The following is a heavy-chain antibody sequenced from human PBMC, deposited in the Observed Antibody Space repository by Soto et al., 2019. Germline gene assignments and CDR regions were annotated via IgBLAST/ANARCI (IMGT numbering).Heavy chain of an antibody. Sequence: EVQLLESGGGLVQPGGSLRLSCAASGFTFSSYAMSWVRHAPGKGLEWVSAISGSGGSTYYADSVKGRFTISRDNSKNTLYLQMNSLRAEDTAVYYCAKVGIVVPAPKLYYFDYWGQGTLVTVSS. J-gene: IGHJ4*02. CDR3: AKVGIVVPAPKLYYFDY. D-gene: IGHD2-2*01. V-gene: IGHV3-23*01. CDR2: ISGSGGST. CDR1: GFTFSSYA.